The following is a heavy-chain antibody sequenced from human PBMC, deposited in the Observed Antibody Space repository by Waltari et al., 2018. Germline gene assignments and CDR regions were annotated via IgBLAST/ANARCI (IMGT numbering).Heavy chain of an antibody. D-gene: IGHD2-15*01. V-gene: IGHV3-30-3*01. CDR2: ISYDGSNK. Sequence: QVQLVESGGGVVQPGRSLRLSCAASGFTFSSYAMHWVRQAPGKGLEWVAVISYDGSNKYYADSVKGRFTISRDNSKNTLYLQMNSLRAEDTAVYYCARAPIGRDIYYYYGMDVWGQGTTVTVSS. J-gene: IGHJ6*02. CDR1: GFTFSSYA. CDR3: ARAPIGRDIYYYYGMDV.